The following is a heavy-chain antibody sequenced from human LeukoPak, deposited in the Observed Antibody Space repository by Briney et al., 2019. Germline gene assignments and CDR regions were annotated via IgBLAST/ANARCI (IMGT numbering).Heavy chain of an antibody. CDR2: IYYSGST. CDR3: ARLSSKKVANFDY. D-gene: IGHD2-15*01. Sequence: SETLSLTCTVSRGSISSYYWSWLRQPAGKGLDWIGYIYYSGSTNYNPSLKSRVKISVDAWKNQFSLRLTSVTAADTAVYYCARLSSKKVANFDYWGQGTLVTVSS. V-gene: IGHV4-59*01. J-gene: IGHJ4*02. CDR1: RGSISSYY.